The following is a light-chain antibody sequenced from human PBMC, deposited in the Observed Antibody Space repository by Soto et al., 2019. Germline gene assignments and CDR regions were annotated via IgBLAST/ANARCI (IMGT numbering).Light chain of an antibody. V-gene: IGKV3D-20*01. CDR2: DAS. Sequence: EIVLTQSPATLSLSPGERATLSCGASQNVRSNYLAWYQQKPGLAPRLVIYDASSRATGIPDRFSGSGSGTDFTLTISRLEPEDFAVYYCQHYGSSPPFTFGQGTRLEIK. CDR3: QHYGSSPPFT. CDR1: QNVRSNY. J-gene: IGKJ5*01.